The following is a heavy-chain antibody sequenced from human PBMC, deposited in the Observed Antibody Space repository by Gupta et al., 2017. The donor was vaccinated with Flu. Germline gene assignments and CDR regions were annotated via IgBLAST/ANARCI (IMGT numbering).Heavy chain of an antibody. D-gene: IGHD2-15*01. CDR2: ISASGDTV. CDR3: ARSQGALRPNWLDP. Sequence: MNWIGQAPGKGLECVSYISASGDTVYYADSVRGRVTISRDRANNSVYLQMNSLRVEDAAVYYCARSQGALRPNWLDPWGQGTLVAVSS. J-gene: IGHJ5*02. V-gene: IGHV3-11*01.